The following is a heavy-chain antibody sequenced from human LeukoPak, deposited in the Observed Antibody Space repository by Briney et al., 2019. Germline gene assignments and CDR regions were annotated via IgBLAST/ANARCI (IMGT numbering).Heavy chain of an antibody. V-gene: IGHV4-61*02. D-gene: IGHD3-10*01. CDR1: GGSISSGSYY. CDR2: IYTSGST. J-gene: IGHJ6*03. CDR3: ARHPYGSGSPFYYYYMDV. Sequence: PSQTLSLTCTVSGGSISSGSYYWSWIRQPAGKGLEWIGRIYTSGSTNYNPSLKSRVTMSVDTSKNQFSLKLSSVTAADTAVYYCARHPYGSGSPFYYYYMDVWGKGTTVTISS.